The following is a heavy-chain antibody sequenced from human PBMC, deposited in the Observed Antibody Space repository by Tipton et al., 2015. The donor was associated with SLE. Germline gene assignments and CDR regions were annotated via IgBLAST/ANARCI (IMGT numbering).Heavy chain of an antibody. CDR1: GGIFNIYA. J-gene: IGHJ5*01. V-gene: IGHV1-69*05. CDR2: IIPSLGKV. D-gene: IGHD6-19*01. Sequence: QSGAEVKKPGSSVKVSCKASGGIFNIYAISWVRQAPGQGPEWMGGIIPSLGKVIYAQKFQGRVTISTDESTSTVYMELSSLRSEDTAVYFCARRGQSGYSSGWYGDWFDSWGRGTLVTVSS. CDR3: ARRGQSGYSSGWYGDWFDS.